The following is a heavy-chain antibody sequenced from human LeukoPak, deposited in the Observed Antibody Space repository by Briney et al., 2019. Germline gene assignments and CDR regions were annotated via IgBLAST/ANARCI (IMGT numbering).Heavy chain of an antibody. Sequence: PGRSLRLSCAASGFTLSSYAMHWVRQAPGKGLEWVAVISYDGSNKYYADSVKGRFTISRDNSKNTLYLQMNSLRAEDTAVYYCARGGEYYDILTGYYNLGWFDPWGQGTLVTVSS. D-gene: IGHD3-9*01. CDR1: GFTLSSYA. CDR2: ISYDGSNK. J-gene: IGHJ5*02. CDR3: ARGGEYYDILTGYYNLGWFDP. V-gene: IGHV3-30-3*01.